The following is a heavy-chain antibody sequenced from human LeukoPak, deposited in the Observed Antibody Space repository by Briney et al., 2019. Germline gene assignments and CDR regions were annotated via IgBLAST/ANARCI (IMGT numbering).Heavy chain of an antibody. D-gene: IGHD5-24*01. CDR2: IYGGGNI. Sequence: GGSLRLSCAASGFTVSSNYMNWARQAPGKGLEWVSVIYGGGNIYYADSVKGRFTISRDNSKNTLYLQMNSLRAEDTAVYYCARGAGYNYPYYFDYWGQGTLVTVSS. CDR1: GFTVSSNY. V-gene: IGHV3-53*01. J-gene: IGHJ4*02. CDR3: ARGAGYNYPYYFDY.